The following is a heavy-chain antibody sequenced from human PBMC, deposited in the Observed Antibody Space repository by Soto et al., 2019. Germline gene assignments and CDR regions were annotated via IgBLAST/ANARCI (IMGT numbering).Heavy chain of an antibody. D-gene: IGHD3-22*01. Sequence: GASVKVSCKASGGTFSSYAISWVRQAPGQGLEWMGGIIPIFGTANYAQKFQGRVTITADESTSTAYMELSSLRSEDTAVYYCARAIFSGYYDSSGYYYWGQGTLVTVS. CDR2: IIPIFGTA. J-gene: IGHJ4*02. CDR3: ARAIFSGYYDSSGYYY. CDR1: GGTFSSYA. V-gene: IGHV1-69*13.